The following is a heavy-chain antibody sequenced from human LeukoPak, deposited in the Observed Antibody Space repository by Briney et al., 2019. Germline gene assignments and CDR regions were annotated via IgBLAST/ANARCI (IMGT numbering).Heavy chain of an antibody. V-gene: IGHV1-8*03. CDR1: GYTFTSYD. J-gene: IGHJ4*02. CDR2: MNPNGGNT. CDR3: ARGSSIRYYDFWSGYFGDYYFDY. D-gene: IGHD3-3*01. Sequence: ASVKVSCKASGYTFTSYDINWVRQATGQGLEWMGWMNPNGGNTGYAQKFQGRVTITRNTSISTAYMELSSLRSEDTAVYYCARGSSIRYYDFWSGYFGDYYFDYWGQGTLVTVSS.